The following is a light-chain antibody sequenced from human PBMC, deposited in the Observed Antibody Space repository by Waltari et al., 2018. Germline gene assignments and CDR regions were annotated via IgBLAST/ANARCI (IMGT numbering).Light chain of an antibody. CDR1: SSNIGLNS. V-gene: IGLV1-51*01. Sequence: QSVLTQPPSVSAAPGQSVAIPCPGSSSNIGLNSVSWYQQLPRTAPQLLIYDNNKRPSGIPDRFSGSKSGTSATLDITGLQTGDEAEYYCGTWDSSLGGAVFGGGTDLTVI. CDR2: DNN. J-gene: IGLJ3*02. CDR3: GTWDSSLGGAV.